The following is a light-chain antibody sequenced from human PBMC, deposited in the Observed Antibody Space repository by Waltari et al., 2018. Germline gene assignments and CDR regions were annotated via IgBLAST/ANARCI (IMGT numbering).Light chain of an antibody. Sequence: ELVLPQSPATLSLSPGDRATLACRASPSVSSYLAWYQQKPGQAPRLLIYDASNSATGIPARFSGRGSGTDFTLTISSLEPEDFAVYYCQQRSNWTFGQGTKVEIK. CDR1: PSVSSY. CDR2: DAS. J-gene: IGKJ1*01. CDR3: QQRSNWT. V-gene: IGKV3-11*01.